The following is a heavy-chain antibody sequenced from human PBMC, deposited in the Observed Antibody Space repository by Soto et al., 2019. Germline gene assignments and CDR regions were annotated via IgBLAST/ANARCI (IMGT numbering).Heavy chain of an antibody. J-gene: IGHJ4*02. CDR1: XGXIXSXGYY. CDR3: ARGSRRRGDY. V-gene: IGHV4-31*02. Sequence: QVQLQESGPGXVXPXXXXSLTXTVSXGXIXSXGYYWSWIRQHPGKGLEWIGYIYYSGSTYYNPSLKSRVTISVDASKNQFSLKLSSVTAADTAVYYCARGSRRRGDYWGQGTLVTVSS. CDR2: IYYSGST.